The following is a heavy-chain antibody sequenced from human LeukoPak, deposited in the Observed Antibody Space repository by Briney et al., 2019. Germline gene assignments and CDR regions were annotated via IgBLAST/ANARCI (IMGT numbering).Heavy chain of an antibody. CDR3: AREYSSSSPDY. CDR2: IYYSGST. CDR1: GGSISGSSYY. J-gene: IGHJ4*02. D-gene: IGHD6-6*01. Sequence: SETLSLTCTVSGGSISGSSYYWGWIRQPPGKGLEWIGSIYYSGSTYYNPSLKSRVTISVDTSKNQFSLKLSSVTAADTAVYYCAREYSSSSPDYWGQGTLVTVSS. V-gene: IGHV4-39*07.